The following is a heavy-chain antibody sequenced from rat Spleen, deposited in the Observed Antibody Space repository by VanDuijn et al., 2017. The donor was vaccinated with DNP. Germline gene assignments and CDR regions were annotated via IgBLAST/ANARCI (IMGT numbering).Heavy chain of an antibody. J-gene: IGHJ2*01. CDR1: GFTFSNYD. Sequence: EVQLVESGGGLVQPGRSMKLSCAASGFTFSNYDMAWVRQAPKKGLAWVATIRYDGSSTYYRDSVKGRFTISRDNAKSTLYLQMDSLRSEDTATYYCTTEAYYYDAEGACFDYWGQGVMVTVSS. CDR3: TTEAYYYDAEGACFDY. V-gene: IGHV5-7*01. D-gene: IGHD1-12*01. CDR2: IRYDGSST.